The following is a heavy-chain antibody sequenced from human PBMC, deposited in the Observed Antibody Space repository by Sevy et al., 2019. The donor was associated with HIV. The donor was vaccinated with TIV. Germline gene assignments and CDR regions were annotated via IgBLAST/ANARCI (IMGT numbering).Heavy chain of an antibody. J-gene: IGHJ5*02. D-gene: IGHD6-13*01. CDR3: ARAVDSSSWLLYNWFDP. CDR2: IKEDGSEK. V-gene: IGHV3-7*01. CDR1: GFTFSNYW. Sequence: GGSLRLSCAASGFTFSNYWMNWVRQAPGKGLEWVTNIKEDGSEKNYVDSVKGRFTISRDNAKNSLFLQMNSLRAEDTAVYYCARAVDSSSWLLYNWFDPWGQGTLVTVSS.